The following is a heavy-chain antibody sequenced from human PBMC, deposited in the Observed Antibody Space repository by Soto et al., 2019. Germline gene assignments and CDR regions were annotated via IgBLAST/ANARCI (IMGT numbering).Heavy chain of an antibody. CDR3: ARRNYLFYFDY. J-gene: IGHJ4*02. Sequence: PSETLSLTCIVSGGSISSRSYYWGWIRQPPNKGLEWIGNVDYSGNTYYNPSLKSRFTISVDTSKNQFSLRLTSVTAADTAVYFCARRNYLFYFDYWGQGTLVTVS. CDR1: GGSISSRSYY. D-gene: IGHD1-7*01. V-gene: IGHV4-39*01. CDR2: VDYSGNT.